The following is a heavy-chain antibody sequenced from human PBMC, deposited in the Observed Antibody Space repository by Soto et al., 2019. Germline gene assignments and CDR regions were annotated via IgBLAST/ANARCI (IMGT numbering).Heavy chain of an antibody. V-gene: IGHV3-30*18. CDR1: GFTFSSYG. Sequence: GGSLRLSCAASGFTFSSYGMHWVRQAPGKGLEWVAVISYDGSNKYYADSVKGRFTISRDNSKNTLYLQMNSLRAEDTAVYYCAKSPRSGSYYAWYFDYWGQGTVVTVS. D-gene: IGHD3-10*01. CDR3: AKSPRSGSYYAWYFDY. CDR2: ISYDGSNK. J-gene: IGHJ4*02.